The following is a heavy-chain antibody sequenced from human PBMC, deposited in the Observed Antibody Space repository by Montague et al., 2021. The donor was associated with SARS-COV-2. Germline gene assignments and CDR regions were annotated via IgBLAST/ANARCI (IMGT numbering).Heavy chain of an antibody. D-gene: IGHD1-26*01. CDR3: ATGERMYGWDV. CDR1: GGSVSSGGYY. Sequence: SETLSLTCAVSGGSVSSGGYYWSWIRQSPGKGLEWIGNIYYSGSAYYNPSLKSRVTISVDTSKNQFSLKLKSVTAADTALYYCATGERMYGWDVWGQGTPVTVSS. J-gene: IGHJ4*02. V-gene: IGHV4-61*08. CDR2: IYYSGSA.